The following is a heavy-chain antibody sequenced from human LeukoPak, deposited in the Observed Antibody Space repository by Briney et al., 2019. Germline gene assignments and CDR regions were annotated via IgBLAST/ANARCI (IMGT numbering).Heavy chain of an antibody. Sequence: ASVKVSCKASGYTFTSYGISWVRQAPGQGLEWMGWISAYNGNTNYAQKLQGRVTMTTDTSTSTAYMELRSLRSDDTAALQITKDRASPSSGLAARRVPPFDYWGQGTLVTVSS. V-gene: IGHV1-18*01. J-gene: IGHJ4*02. CDR2: ISAYNGNT. CDR1: GYTFTSYG. CDR3: TKDRASPSSGLAARRVPPFDY. D-gene: IGHD6-6*01.